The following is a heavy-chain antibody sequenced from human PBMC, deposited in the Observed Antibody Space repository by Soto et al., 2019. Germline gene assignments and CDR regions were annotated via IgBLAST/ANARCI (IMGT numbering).Heavy chain of an antibody. CDR1: GGSLSDYF. J-gene: IGHJ6*03. CDR3: ARGGISHWAYFYYMDA. Sequence: TSETLSLTCVVSGGSLSDYFWSWIRQPPGMALEWIGEINHLGSINYNPSLKSRVTMSVDTSKNQFSLTLNSVTAADTATYYCARGGISHWAYFYYMDAWGKGTTVTVSS. D-gene: IGHD2-21*01. V-gene: IGHV4-34*01. CDR2: INHLGSI.